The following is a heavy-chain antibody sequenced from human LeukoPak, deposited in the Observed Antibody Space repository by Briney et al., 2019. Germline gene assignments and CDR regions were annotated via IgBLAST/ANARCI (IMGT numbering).Heavy chain of an antibody. CDR3: ASRPDDRSLHYFDY. D-gene: IGHD3-22*01. V-gene: IGHV4-39*01. CDR1: GGSIRSSGYY. J-gene: IGHJ4*02. CDR2: IYSSGST. Sequence: SETLSLTCTVSGGSIRSSGYYWGWIRQPPGKGLEWIGSIYSSGSTYYNPSLKSRVTISVDTSKSQFSLKLSSVTAADTAVYYCASRPDDRSLHYFDYWGQGTLVTVSS.